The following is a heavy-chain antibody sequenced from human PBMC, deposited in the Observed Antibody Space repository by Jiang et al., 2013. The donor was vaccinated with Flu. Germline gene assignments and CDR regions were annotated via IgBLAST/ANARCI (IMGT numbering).Heavy chain of an antibody. Sequence: VQLVESGGAVVQPGRSLGLSCVASGFTLGSYAMHWVRQAPGKGLEWVAVISYDGRDTYYAGFVRGRFTIARDNFKNTLYLQMNSLGPEDTAVYYCARDSQFYYFGSGSYSDHWGQGTLVTVSS. D-gene: IGHD3-10*01. CDR2: ISYDGRDT. J-gene: IGHJ4*02. CDR1: GFTLGSYA. V-gene: IGHV3-30*01. CDR3: ARDSQFYYFGSGSYSDH.